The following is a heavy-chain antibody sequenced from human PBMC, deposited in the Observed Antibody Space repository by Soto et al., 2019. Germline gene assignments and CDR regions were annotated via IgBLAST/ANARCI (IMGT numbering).Heavy chain of an antibody. Sequence: QVQLVESGGGLVKPGGSLRLSCAASGFTFSDYYMTWVRQAPGKGLEWISYISSSGSTIFYAPSVKGRFTISRDNAQNSLDLQMDRRRTEDTAVYFCARGGYCSGGRCLWKSTGMDVWGRGTTVTVSS. CDR1: GFTFSDYY. V-gene: IGHV3-11*01. CDR3: ARGGYCSGGRCLWKSTGMDV. D-gene: IGHD2-15*01. CDR2: ISSSGSTI. J-gene: IGHJ6*02.